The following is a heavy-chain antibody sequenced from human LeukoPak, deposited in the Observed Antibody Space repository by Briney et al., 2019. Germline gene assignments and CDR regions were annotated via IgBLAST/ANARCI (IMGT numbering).Heavy chain of an antibody. CDR1: GFTLDDYA. V-gene: IGHV3-9*01. D-gene: IGHD3-22*01. J-gene: IGHJ6*02. CDR3: AKDLSSAITSALVLDV. Sequence: PGSSLRLSCTVSGFTLDDYAMHWVRHTPGKGLEWVAGITWNRDNIGYGDSVKGRFTISRDNVKNVLYLQMNSLRPEDTALYYCAKDLSSAITSALVLDVWGQGTTV. CDR2: ITWNRDNI.